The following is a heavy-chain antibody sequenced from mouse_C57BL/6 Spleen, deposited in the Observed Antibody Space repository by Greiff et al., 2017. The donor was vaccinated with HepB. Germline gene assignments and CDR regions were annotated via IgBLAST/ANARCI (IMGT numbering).Heavy chain of an antibody. CDR3: ASFGAY. V-gene: IGHV5-6*01. CDR2: ISSGGSYT. J-gene: IGHJ3*01. Sequence: EVMLVESGGDLVKPGGSLKLSCAASGFTFSSYGMSWVRQTPDKRLEWVATISSGGSYTYYPDSVKGRFTISRDNAKNTLYLQMSSLKSEDTAMYYCASFGAYWGQGTLVTVSA. CDR1: GFTFSSYG.